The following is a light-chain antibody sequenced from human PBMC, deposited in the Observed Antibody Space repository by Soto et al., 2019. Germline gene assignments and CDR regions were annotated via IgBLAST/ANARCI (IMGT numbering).Light chain of an antibody. CDR1: SSNIESNT. Sequence: QSVLTQPPSASGTPGQRVTISCSGSSSNIESNTVNWYQQLPGMAPKLLIFSNKQRPSGVSDRISGSKSGASAFLAISGLQFEDEADYYCATWDDSLSGWVFGGGTKVTVL. V-gene: IGLV1-44*01. CDR3: ATWDDSLSGWV. J-gene: IGLJ3*02. CDR2: SNK.